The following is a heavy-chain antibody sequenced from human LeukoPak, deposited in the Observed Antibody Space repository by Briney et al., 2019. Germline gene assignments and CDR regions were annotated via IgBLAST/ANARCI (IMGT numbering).Heavy chain of an antibody. Sequence: PSETLSLTCTVSGGSISSYYWSWIRQPPGKGLEWIGYIYYSGSTNYNPSLKSRVTISVDTSKNQFSLKLSSVTAADTAVYYCARHPDDAFDIWGQGTMVTVSS. V-gene: IGHV4-59*08. CDR2: IYYSGST. CDR3: ARHPDDAFDI. J-gene: IGHJ3*02. CDR1: GGSISSYY. D-gene: IGHD1-14*01.